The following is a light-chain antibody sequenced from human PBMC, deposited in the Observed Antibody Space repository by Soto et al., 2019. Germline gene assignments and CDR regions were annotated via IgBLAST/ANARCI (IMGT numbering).Light chain of an antibody. Sequence: EIVLTQSPATLSLSPGERATLSCRASQSVSSYLAWYQQKPGQAPRLLIYDASNRATGIPARFSGSGSGTDFTLNISSLEPEDFAVYYCQQRSNGGFTFGPGTKVDIK. CDR2: DAS. CDR1: QSVSSY. J-gene: IGKJ3*01. V-gene: IGKV3-11*01. CDR3: QQRSNGGFT.